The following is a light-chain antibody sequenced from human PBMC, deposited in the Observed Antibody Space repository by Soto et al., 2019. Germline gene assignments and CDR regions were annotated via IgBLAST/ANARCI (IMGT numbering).Light chain of an antibody. CDR1: QSVSSSY. CDR3: QQYGSSSWT. Sequence: EIVLTQSPGTLSLSPGERATLSCRASQSVSSSYLAWYQQKTGQAPRLLIYVASSRATGIPDRFSGSGSGTDFYFTISRLEPEDFAVYYCQQYGSSSWTFGKGTKVEIK. V-gene: IGKV3-20*01. J-gene: IGKJ1*01. CDR2: VAS.